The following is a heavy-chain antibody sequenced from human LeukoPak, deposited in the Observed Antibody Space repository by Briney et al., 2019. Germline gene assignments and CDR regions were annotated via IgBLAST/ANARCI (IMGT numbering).Heavy chain of an antibody. V-gene: IGHV3-23*01. Sequence: GGSLRLSCAASGSTLSSYAMRWLRQSPGRGLEWVSGISGHAGSKYHADSVKGRFPISRDNYKNTLYQQMNSLRAEDTAVYYCAKKRVAVATTHDFDYWGQGTLVTVSS. CDR1: GSTLSSYA. D-gene: IGHD6-19*01. CDR2: ISGHAGSK. J-gene: IGHJ4*02. CDR3: AKKRVAVATTHDFDY.